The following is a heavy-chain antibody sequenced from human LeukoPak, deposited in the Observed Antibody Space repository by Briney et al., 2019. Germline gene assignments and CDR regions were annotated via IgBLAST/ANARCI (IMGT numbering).Heavy chain of an antibody. J-gene: IGHJ4*02. CDR2: INWNGGST. CDR1: GFTFSSYA. D-gene: IGHD1-20*01. CDR3: ARGINWIDY. V-gene: IGHV3-20*04. Sequence: PGGSLRLPCAASGFTFSSYAMTWVRQSPGKGLEWVSGINWNGGSTSYADSVKGRFTISRDNSKNSLYLQVNSLRAEDTALYYCARGINWIDYWGQGTLVTVSS.